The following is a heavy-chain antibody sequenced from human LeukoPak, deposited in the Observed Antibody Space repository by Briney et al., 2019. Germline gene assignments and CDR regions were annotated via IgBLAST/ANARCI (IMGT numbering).Heavy chain of an antibody. CDR1: GYTFTGYY. CDR2: INPNSGGT. J-gene: IGHJ5*02. CDR3: ARHCSTSCYSPNWFDP. V-gene: IGHV1-2*02. D-gene: IGHD2-2*01. Sequence: ASVKVSCKASGYTFTGYYMHWVRQAPGQGLEWMGWINPNSGGTNYAQKFQGRVTMTRDTSISTAYMELSSLRSEDTAVYYCARHCSTSCYSPNWFDPWGQGTLVTVSS.